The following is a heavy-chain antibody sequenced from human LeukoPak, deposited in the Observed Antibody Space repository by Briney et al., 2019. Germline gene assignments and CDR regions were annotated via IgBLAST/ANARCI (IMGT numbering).Heavy chain of an antibody. D-gene: IGHD6-19*01. Sequence: GASVKVSCKASGYAFTTYDINWVRHATGQGPEWMGWMNPNSGNTGYTQNFQGRVTMTRNTSISTAYMELSSLKSEDTAVYYCARGRGSGHKENWFDPWGQGTLVTVSS. J-gene: IGHJ5*02. CDR2: MNPNSGNT. V-gene: IGHV1-8*01. CDR3: ARGRGSGHKENWFDP. CDR1: GYAFTTYD.